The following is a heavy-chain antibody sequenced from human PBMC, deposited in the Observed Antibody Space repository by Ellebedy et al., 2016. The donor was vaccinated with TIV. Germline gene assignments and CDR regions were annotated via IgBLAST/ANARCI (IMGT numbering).Heavy chain of an antibody. CDR1: GYTFTDYY. CDR2: INPNSGGT. D-gene: IGHD3-10*01. V-gene: IGHV1-2*02. Sequence: ASVKVSXKASGYTFTDYYMHWVRQAPGQGLEWMGWINPNSGGTNYAQKFQGRVTMTRDTSITTAYMELSRLRSEDTAVYYCARRLIYYGSGRVWFDPWGQGTLVTVSS. CDR3: ARRLIYYGSGRVWFDP. J-gene: IGHJ5*02.